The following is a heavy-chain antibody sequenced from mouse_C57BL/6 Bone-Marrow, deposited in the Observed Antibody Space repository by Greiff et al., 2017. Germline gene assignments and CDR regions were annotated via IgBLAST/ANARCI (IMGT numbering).Heavy chain of an antibody. D-gene: IGHD1-1*02. CDR1: GYTFTTYP. J-gene: IGHJ2*01. V-gene: IGHV1-47*01. CDR3: ASGGNYGGCSVDY. CDR2: FHPYNDDT. Sequence: VQLQQSGAELVKPGASVKMSCKASGYTFTTYPIEWMNQTHGKSLEWIGNFHPYNDDTKYNEKFKGKATFTVEKSYSTVYLELSRIKSDASAVYYCASGGNYGGCSVDYWGQGTTLTVSS.